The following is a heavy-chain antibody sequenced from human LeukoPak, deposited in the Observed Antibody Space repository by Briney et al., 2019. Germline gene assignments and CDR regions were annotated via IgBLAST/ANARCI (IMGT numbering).Heavy chain of an antibody. V-gene: IGHV1-2*02. Sequence: ASVKVSCKASGYTFTSYYIHWVRQAPGQGLEWMGWINPNSGGTNYAQKFQGRVTMTRDTSISTAYMELSRLRSDDTAVYYCATGGGSGTTFDYWGQGTLVTVSS. CDR1: GYTFTSYY. CDR3: ATGGGSGTTFDY. J-gene: IGHJ4*02. D-gene: IGHD1-7*01. CDR2: INPNSGGT.